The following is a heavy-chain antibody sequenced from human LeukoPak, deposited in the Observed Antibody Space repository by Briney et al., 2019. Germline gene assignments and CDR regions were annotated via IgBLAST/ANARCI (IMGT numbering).Heavy chain of an antibody. J-gene: IGHJ4*02. CDR3: ASTTRNAYSGNYFDY. CDR1: GGSISSSSYY. CDR2: IYYSGST. D-gene: IGHD1-26*01. V-gene: IGHV4-39*01. Sequence: SETLSLTCTVSGGSISSSSYYWGWIRQPPGKGLEWIGSIYYSGSTYYNPSLKSRVTTSVDTSKNQFSLRLSSVTAADTAVYYCASTTRNAYSGNYFDYWGQGTLVTVSS.